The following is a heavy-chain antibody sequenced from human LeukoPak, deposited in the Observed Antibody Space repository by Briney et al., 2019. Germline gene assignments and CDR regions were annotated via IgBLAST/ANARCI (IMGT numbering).Heavy chain of an antibody. J-gene: IGHJ5*02. CDR2: ISSSSSYI. CDR1: GFAFSSYS. Sequence: GGSLRLSCAASGFAFSSYSMNWVLQAPGKGLEWVSSISSSSSYIYYADSVKGRFTISRDNAKNSLYLQMNSLRAEDTAVYYCARDPPITMVRGVTPWGQGTLVTVSS. V-gene: IGHV3-21*01. CDR3: ARDPPITMVRGVTP. D-gene: IGHD3-10*01.